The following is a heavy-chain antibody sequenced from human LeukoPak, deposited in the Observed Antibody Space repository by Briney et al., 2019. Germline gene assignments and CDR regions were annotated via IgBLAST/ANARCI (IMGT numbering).Heavy chain of an antibody. Sequence: PSETLSLTCAVSGGSISSSNWWSWVCQPPGKGLGWIGEIYHSGSTNYNPSLKSRVTISVDKSKNQFSLKLSSVTAADTAVYYCARDAPYCSSTSCPPGYWGQGTLVTVSS. V-gene: IGHV4-4*02. CDR1: GGSISSSNW. D-gene: IGHD2-2*01. J-gene: IGHJ4*02. CDR3: ARDAPYCSSTSCPPGY. CDR2: IYHSGST.